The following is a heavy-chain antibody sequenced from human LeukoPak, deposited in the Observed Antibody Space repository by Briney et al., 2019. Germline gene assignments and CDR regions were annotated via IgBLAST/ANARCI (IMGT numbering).Heavy chain of an antibody. D-gene: IGHD3-10*01. V-gene: IGHV3-23*01. CDR2: ISGSGGST. J-gene: IGHJ4*02. CDR3: AKASWGYGSGSYYKALDY. Sequence: GGSLRLSCAASGFTFSSYAMNWVRQAPGKGLEWVSGISGSGGSTYYADSVKGRFTISRDNSKNTLYLQMNSLRAEDTAVYYCAKASWGYGSGSYYKALDYWGQGTLVTVSS. CDR1: GFTFSSYA.